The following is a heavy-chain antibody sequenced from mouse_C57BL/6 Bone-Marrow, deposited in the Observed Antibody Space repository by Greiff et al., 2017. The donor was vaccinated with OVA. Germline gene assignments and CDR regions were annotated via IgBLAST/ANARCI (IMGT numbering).Heavy chain of an antibody. CDR3: ASDYDGGGFDY. D-gene: IGHD2-4*01. CDR1: EYELPSHD. J-gene: IGHJ2*01. CDR2: INSDGGST. V-gene: IGHV5-2*01. Sequence: VQLKESGGGLVQPGESLKLSCESNEYELPSHDMSWVRKTPEKRLELVAAINSDGGSTYYPDTMERRFIISRDNTKKTLYLQMSSLRSEDTALYYCASDYDGGGFDYWGQGTTLTVSS.